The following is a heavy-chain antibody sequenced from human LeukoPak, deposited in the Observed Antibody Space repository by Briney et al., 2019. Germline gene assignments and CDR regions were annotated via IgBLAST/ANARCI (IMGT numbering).Heavy chain of an antibody. CDR3: ARSITIFGVVILATYYFDY. CDR2: IKHSGST. CDR1: GGSFSGYY. J-gene: IGHJ4*02. D-gene: IGHD3-3*01. V-gene: IGHV4-34*01. Sequence: SETLSLTCAVYGGSFSGYYWSWIRQPPGKGLEWIGEIKHSGSTNYNPSLKSRVTKSVDTSKNQFSLKLSSVTAADTAVYYCARSITIFGVVILATYYFDYWGQGTLVTVSS.